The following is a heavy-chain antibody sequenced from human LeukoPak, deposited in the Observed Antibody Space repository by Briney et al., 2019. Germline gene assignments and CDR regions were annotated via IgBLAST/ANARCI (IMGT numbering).Heavy chain of an antibody. CDR2: IIPIFGTA. J-gene: IGHJ4*02. V-gene: IGHV1-69*13. D-gene: IGHD1-14*01. CDR3: AREGHTPHTLDY. CDR1: GGTFSSYA. Sequence: SVKVSCTASGGTFSSYAISWVRQAPGQGLEWMGGIIPIFGTANYAQKLQGRVTITADESTSTAYMELSSLRSEDTAVYYCAREGHTPHTLDYWGQGTLVTVSS.